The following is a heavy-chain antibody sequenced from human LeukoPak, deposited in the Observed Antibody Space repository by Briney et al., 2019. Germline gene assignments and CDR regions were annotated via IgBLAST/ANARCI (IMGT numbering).Heavy chain of an antibody. CDR3: ARDSHSVDTATPRGFDP. CDR1: GDSISSYF. V-gene: IGHV4-59*01. D-gene: IGHD2-15*01. Sequence: ASETLSLTCTVSGDSISSYFWSWLRQPPGKGLEWIGYFHDSGSANYNPSLKSRITMSVDTSKNQFSLKLRSVTAADTAVYYCARDSHSVDTATPRGFDPWGQGTLVTVSS. J-gene: IGHJ5*02. CDR2: FHDSGSA.